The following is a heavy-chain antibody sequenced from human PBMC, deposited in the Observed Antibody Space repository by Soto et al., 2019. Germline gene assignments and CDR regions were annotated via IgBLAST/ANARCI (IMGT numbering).Heavy chain of an antibody. CDR2: IYHSGSR. CDR3: ARRVPAAPNWFDP. D-gene: IGHD2-2*01. V-gene: IGHV4-4*02. J-gene: IGHJ5*02. Sequence: SETLSLTCAVSGGSISSGTWWSFVRQPPGRGLECIGEIYHSGSRNYNPSLKSRVTMSVDKSKNLFSLRLSSVTAADSALYYCARRVPAAPNWFDPWGQGTLVTVSS. CDR1: GGSISSGTW.